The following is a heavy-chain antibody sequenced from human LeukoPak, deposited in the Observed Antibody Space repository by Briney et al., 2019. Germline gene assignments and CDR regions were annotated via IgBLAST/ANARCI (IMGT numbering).Heavy chain of an antibody. D-gene: IGHD6-13*01. CDR3: ARDLEGKQQFDY. CDR2: ISSSSSYI. V-gene: IGHV3-21*01. Sequence: GGSLRLSCAAYGFTFSSYSMNWVRQAPGKGLEWVSSISSSSSYIYYADSVKGRFTISRDNAKNSLYLQMNSLRAEDTAVYYCARDLEGKQQFDYWGQGTLVTVSS. CDR1: GFTFSSYS. J-gene: IGHJ4*02.